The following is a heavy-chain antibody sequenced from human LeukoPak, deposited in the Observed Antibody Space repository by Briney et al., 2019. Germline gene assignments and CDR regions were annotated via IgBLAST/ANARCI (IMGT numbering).Heavy chain of an antibody. V-gene: IGHV4-39*01. D-gene: IGHD4/OR15-4a*01. CDR2: IYYSGST. CDR1: GGSISSSSHY. CDR3: ARRWGANWSCAVMDV. Sequence: SETLSLTCTVSGGSISSSSHYWDWIRQPPGKGLEFIGSIYYSGSTYYNPSLKSRVTISVDTSKNQFSLKLSSVTAADTAVYYCARRWGANWSCAVMDVWGQGTTVTVSS. J-gene: IGHJ6*02.